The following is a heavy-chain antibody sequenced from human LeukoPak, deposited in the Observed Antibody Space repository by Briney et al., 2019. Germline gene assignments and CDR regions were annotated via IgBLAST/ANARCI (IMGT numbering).Heavy chain of an antibody. CDR2: ISAYNSNT. J-gene: IGHJ4*02. Sequence: ASVKVSCKASGYTFTSYGISWVRQAPGQGLEWMGWISAYNSNTNYAQKLRGRVTMTTDTSASTAYMELRSLRSDDTAMYYCARDQSASLNYFDYWGQGTLVTVSS. CDR3: ARDQSASLNYFDY. CDR1: GYTFTSYG. V-gene: IGHV1-18*01.